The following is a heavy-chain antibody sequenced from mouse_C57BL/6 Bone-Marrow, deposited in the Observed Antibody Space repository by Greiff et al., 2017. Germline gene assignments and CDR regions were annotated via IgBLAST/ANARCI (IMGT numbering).Heavy chain of an antibody. CDR1: EYEFPSHD. CDR2: INSDGGCT. V-gene: IGHV5-2*01. D-gene: IGHD2-1*01. CDR3: ASSMVTQFAY. Sequence: EVQRVESGGGLVQPGESLKLSCESNEYEFPSHDMSWVRETPEKRLELVAAINSDGGCTYYPDTMERRFIISRDNTKKTLYLQMSSLRSEDTALYYCASSMVTQFAYWGQGTLVTVSA. J-gene: IGHJ3*01.